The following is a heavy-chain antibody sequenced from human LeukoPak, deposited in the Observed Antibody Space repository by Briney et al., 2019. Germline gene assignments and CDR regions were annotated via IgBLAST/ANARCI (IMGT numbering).Heavy chain of an antibody. J-gene: IGHJ4*02. CDR2: IRYDGSNK. V-gene: IGHV3-30*04. Sequence: PGRSLRLSCAASGFTFSSYAMHWVRQAPGKGLEWVAFIRYDGSNKYYADSVKGRFTISRDNAKNSLYLQVNSLRAEDTAVYYCARDRVLRTWGQGTLVTVSS. CDR1: GFTFSSYA. D-gene: IGHD1-7*01. CDR3: ARDRVLRT.